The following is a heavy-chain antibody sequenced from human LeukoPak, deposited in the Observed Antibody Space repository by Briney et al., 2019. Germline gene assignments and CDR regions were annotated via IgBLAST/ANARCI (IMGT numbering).Heavy chain of an antibody. CDR2: INHSGST. CDR1: GGSISSYY. Sequence: SETLSLTCTVSGGSISSYYWSWIRQPPGKGLEWIGEINHSGSTNYNPSLKSRVTISVDTSKNQFSLKLSSVTAADTAVYYCARSNYYGSGSYYNVYWGQGTLVTVSS. CDR3: ARSNYYGSGSYYNVY. D-gene: IGHD3-10*01. J-gene: IGHJ4*02. V-gene: IGHV4-34*01.